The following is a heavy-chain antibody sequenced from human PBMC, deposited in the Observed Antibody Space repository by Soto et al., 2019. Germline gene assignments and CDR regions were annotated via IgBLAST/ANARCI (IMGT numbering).Heavy chain of an antibody. D-gene: IGHD3-3*01. Sequence: PGGSLRLSCAASGFTFSNYGMSWVRQAPGKGLEWVSVMSGGADDAYYADSVKGRFTISRDNSKNTPYLQMNSLRAEDTAVYYCAKKVTIYAVDPADYWGQGTLVTVSS. CDR1: GFTFSNYG. CDR2: MSGGADDA. CDR3: AKKVTIYAVDPADY. J-gene: IGHJ4*02. V-gene: IGHV3-23*01.